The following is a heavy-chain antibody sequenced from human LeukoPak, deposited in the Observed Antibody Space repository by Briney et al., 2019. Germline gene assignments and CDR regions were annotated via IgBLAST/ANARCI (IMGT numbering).Heavy chain of an antibody. V-gene: IGHV1-69*13. CDR1: GGTFSSYA. CDR3: ARVSVVPAAMGTWFDP. D-gene: IGHD2-2*01. Sequence: ASVKVSCKXSGGTFSSYAISWVRQAPGQGLEWMGGIIPIFGTANYSQKFQGRVTITADESTSTAYMELSSLRSEDTAVYYCARVSVVPAAMGTWFDPWGQRTLVTVSS. CDR2: IIPIFGTA. J-gene: IGHJ5*02.